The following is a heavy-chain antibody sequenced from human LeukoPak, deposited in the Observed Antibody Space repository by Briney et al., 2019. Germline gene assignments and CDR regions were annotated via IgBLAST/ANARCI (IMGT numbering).Heavy chain of an antibody. CDR3: ARAEYYYMDV. Sequence: GGSLRLSCAASGFTFSSYSMNWVRQAPGKGLEWVAFIRYDGSNKYYADSVKGRFTISRDNSKNTLYLQMNSLRAEDTAVYYCARAEYYYMDVWGKGTTVTISS. V-gene: IGHV3-30*02. CDR1: GFTFSSYS. CDR2: IRYDGSNK. D-gene: IGHD6-25*01. J-gene: IGHJ6*03.